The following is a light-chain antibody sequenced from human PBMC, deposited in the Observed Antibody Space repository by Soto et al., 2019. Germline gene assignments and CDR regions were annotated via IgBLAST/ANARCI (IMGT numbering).Light chain of an antibody. J-gene: IGLJ2*01. CDR3: CSYAGSTTFRVL. V-gene: IGLV2-23*03. CDR1: SSDVGNYNL. Sequence: QSALTQPASVSGSPGQSITISCTGTSSDVGNYNLVSWYQQHPGKAPKLMIYEGSKRPSGFSNRFSGSKSGNTASLTISGLQAEDEADYYCCSYAGSTTFRVLFGGGTQLTVL. CDR2: EGS.